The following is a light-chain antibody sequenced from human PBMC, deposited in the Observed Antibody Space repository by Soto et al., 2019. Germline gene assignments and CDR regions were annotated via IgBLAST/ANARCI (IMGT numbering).Light chain of an antibody. CDR2: EGS. CDR3: CSYAGSSTPYVV. Sequence: HSALTQPASVSGAPGQSVTISCTGTSSDVGSYNLVSWYQQHPGKAPKLMIYEGSKRHSGVSNRFSGSKSGNTSSLTISGLQDEDVADYYCCSYAGSSTPYVVFGGGTKLTVL. V-gene: IGLV2-23*01. CDR1: SSDVGSYNL. J-gene: IGLJ2*01.